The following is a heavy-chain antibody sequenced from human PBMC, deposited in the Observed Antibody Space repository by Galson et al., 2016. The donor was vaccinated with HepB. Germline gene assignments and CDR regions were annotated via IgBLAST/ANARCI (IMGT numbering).Heavy chain of an antibody. CDR2: ISYTSNII. D-gene: IGHD5-18*01. V-gene: IGHV3-48*03. Sequence: SLRLSCAASGFPFSSYDMNWVRQAPGKGLEWISFISYTSNIIYYADSVKGRFTISRDSAKSSLYLQLNSLRVEDTALYFCASSTGYTYGIDYWGQGTLVTVSS. CDR3: ASSTGYTYGIDY. J-gene: IGHJ4*02. CDR1: GFPFSSYD.